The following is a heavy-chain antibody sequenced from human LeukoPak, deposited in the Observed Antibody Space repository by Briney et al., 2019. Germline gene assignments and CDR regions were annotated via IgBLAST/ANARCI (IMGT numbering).Heavy chain of an antibody. V-gene: IGHV3-23*01. CDR2: ISPSGDRT. D-gene: IGHD3-22*01. Sequence: GGSLRLSCATSGFTFSGYAMSWVRQAPGKGLEWVSFISPSGDRTSNADSVEGRFTISRDNTRNTLYLQINSLRDEDTGVYYCAIMHGYYDGSGFWVQWGQGTLVTVSS. CDR3: AIMHGYYDGSGFWVQ. CDR1: GFTFSGYA. J-gene: IGHJ4*02.